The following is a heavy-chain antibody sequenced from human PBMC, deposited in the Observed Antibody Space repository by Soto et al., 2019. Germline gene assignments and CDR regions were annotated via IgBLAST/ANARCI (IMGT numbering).Heavy chain of an antibody. V-gene: IGHV3-53*01. CDR2: IYGGGTT. D-gene: IGHD6-19*01. J-gene: IGHJ4*02. Sequence: EVQLVESGGGLIQPGGSLRLSCAASGFTVSSKYMTWVRQAPGKGLAWVSVIYGGGTTYYADSVKGRFPISRDNSKNTLYLQMNSLRADDSAVYYCVQTTGWPGFDFWGQGTLVTVSS. CDR1: GFTVSSKY. CDR3: VQTTGWPGFDF.